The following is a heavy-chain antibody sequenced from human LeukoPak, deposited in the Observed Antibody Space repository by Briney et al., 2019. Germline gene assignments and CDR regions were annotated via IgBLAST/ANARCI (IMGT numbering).Heavy chain of an antibody. V-gene: IGHV4-39*07. CDR2: IYYSGST. CDR1: GGSISSSSYY. CDR3: ARVSRGIAVAGVVVDNWFDP. J-gene: IGHJ5*02. Sequence: PSETLSLTCTVSGGSISSSSYYWGWIRQPPVKGLEWIGSIYYSGSTYYNSSLKSRDTISVDTSKNQFSLKLSSVAAADTAVYYCARVSRGIAVAGVVVDNWFDPWGQGTLVTVSS. D-gene: IGHD6-19*01.